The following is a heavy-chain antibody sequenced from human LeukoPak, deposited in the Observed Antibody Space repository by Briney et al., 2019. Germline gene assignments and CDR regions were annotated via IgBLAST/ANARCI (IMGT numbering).Heavy chain of an antibody. CDR3: ASTVSGSHYGAFDI. V-gene: IGHV4-31*03. J-gene: IGHJ3*02. D-gene: IGHD1-26*01. CDR2: IYYSGST. CDR1: GGSISSGGYY. Sequence: PSETLSLTCTVSGGSISSGGYYWSWIRQHPGKGLEWIGYIYYSGSTYYNPSLKSRVTISVDTSKNQFSLKLSSVTAADTAVYYCASTVSGSHYGAFDIWGQGTMVTVSS.